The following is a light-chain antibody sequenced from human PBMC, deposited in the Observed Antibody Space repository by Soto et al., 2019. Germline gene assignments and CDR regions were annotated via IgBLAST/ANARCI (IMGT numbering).Light chain of an antibody. CDR2: SAS. CDR3: QQSHNTPLP. CDR1: QRVGSY. Sequence: DIQMTQSPSSLSASVGDRVTITCRASQRVGSYLNWYQQKPGKAPTLLIYSASELQIRDSSRFSGSGSGTDFTLTIRNLQPEDFAVYYCQQSHNTPLPCGQGTKVGI. V-gene: IGKV1-39*01. J-gene: IGKJ1*01.